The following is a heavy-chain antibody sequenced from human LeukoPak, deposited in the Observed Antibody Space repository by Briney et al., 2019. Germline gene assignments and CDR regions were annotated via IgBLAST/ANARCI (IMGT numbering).Heavy chain of an antibody. CDR2: ISSGSSYI. CDR1: GFTFSSYS. J-gene: IGHJ4*02. D-gene: IGHD3-9*01. Sequence: GGSLRLSCAASGFTFSSYSMNWVRQAPGKGLEWVSSISSGSSYIYYADSVKGRFTCSRDNAKNSLHLQMNSLRVEDTAVYYCATNHPNGGGGRYFDWSPIDWGQGTLVTVSS. CDR3: ATNHPNGGGGRYFDWSPID. V-gene: IGHV3-21*01.